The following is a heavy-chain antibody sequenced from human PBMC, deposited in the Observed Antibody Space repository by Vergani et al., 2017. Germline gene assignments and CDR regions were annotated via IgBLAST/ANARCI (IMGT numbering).Heavy chain of an antibody. Sequence: QLQLQESGPGLLKPSQTLFLTCTVSGESIRRGSHYWSWIRQPAGKGPEWIGHIHTGGSTDLNPSFKSRVSISVDTSKSQFSLKLNSVTVADTAVYYCARSRPYCTSGSCPAIWGQGTLVTVSS. J-gene: IGHJ4*02. V-gene: IGHV4-61*02. CDR3: ARSRPYCTSGSCPAI. CDR2: IHTGGST. D-gene: IGHD2-15*01. CDR1: GESIRRGSHY.